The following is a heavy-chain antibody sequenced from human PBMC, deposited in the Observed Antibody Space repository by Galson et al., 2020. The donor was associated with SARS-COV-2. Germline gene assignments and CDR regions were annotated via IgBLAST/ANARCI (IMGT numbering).Heavy chain of an antibody. CDR1: GFTFSSYG. D-gene: IGHD4-4*01. CDR2: ISYDGSNK. CDR3: AKEFWEVLSTVTTTGYPDY. V-gene: IGHV3-30*18. Sequence: GGSLRLSCAASGFTFSSYGMHWVRQAPGKGLEWVAVISYDGSNKYYADSVKGRFTISRDNSKNTLYLQMNSLRAEDTAVYYCAKEFWEVLSTVTTTGYPDYWGQGTLVTVSS. J-gene: IGHJ4*02.